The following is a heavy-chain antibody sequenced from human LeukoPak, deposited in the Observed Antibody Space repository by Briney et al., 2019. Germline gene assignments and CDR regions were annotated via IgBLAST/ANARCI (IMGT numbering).Heavy chain of an antibody. CDR3: ARDLDWILFDY. D-gene: IGHD3-9*01. Sequence: PGGSLRLSCAASVFTFSTYWMQWVRQAPGKGLVWVARIRPEGTTTAYADSVKGRFTISRDNAKNTLFLQMNSLSAAATAGYYCARDLDWILFDYWGQGTLVTVSS. V-gene: IGHV3-74*03. CDR2: IRPEGTTT. CDR1: VFTFSTYW. J-gene: IGHJ4*02.